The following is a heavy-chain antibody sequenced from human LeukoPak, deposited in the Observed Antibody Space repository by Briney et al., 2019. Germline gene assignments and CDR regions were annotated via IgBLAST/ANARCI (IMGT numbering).Heavy chain of an antibody. Sequence: AAVKDSRVDSRDTLTELSTLWGCAGPEERGESMSSFDNEDGKTIYAQKFKGRVTMTEDKSTDTAYMELSSLRSEDTAVYYCAKGYLVTAGLMDVWGQGTTVTVSS. CDR3: AKGYLVTAGLMDV. D-gene: IGHD6-13*01. CDR2: FDNEDGKT. V-gene: IGHV1-24*01. J-gene: IGHJ6*02. CDR1: RDTLTELS.